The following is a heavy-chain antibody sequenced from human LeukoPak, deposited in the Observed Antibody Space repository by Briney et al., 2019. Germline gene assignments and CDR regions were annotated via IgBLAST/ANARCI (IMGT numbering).Heavy chain of an antibody. CDR2: ISYDGSNK. CDR3: ARDLSVVAANFDY. Sequence: GRSLRLSCAASGFTFSSYAMHWVRQAPGKGLEWVAVISYDGSNKYYADSVKGGFTISRDNSKNTLYLQMNSLRAEDTAVYYCARDLSVVAANFDYWGQGTLVTVSS. D-gene: IGHD2-15*01. J-gene: IGHJ4*02. V-gene: IGHV3-30*04. CDR1: GFTFSSYA.